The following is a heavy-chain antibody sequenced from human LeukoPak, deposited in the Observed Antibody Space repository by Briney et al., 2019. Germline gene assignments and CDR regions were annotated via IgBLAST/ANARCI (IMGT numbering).Heavy chain of an antibody. CDR3: ARAVTYFYGSVTYDWFDP. J-gene: IGHJ5*02. Sequence: GGSLRLSCAASGLTFSSYWMHWVRQIPGKGLVWVSRIKSDGSTIYADSVKGRFTISRDNAKNTVYLQMNSLRAEDTAMYYCARAVTYFYGSVTYDWFDPWGQGTLVTVSS. CDR2: IKSDGST. V-gene: IGHV3-74*01. D-gene: IGHD3-10*01. CDR1: GLTFSSYW.